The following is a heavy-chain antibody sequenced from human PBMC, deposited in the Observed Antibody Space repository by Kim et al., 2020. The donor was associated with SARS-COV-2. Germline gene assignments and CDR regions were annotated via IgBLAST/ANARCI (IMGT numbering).Heavy chain of an antibody. CDR2: INPSGGST. CDR3: ARSGSDSTAMVLTYYYYGMDV. D-gene: IGHD5-18*01. V-gene: IGHV1-46*01. J-gene: IGHJ6*02. CDR1: GYTFTSYY. Sequence: ASVKVSCKASGYTFTSYYMHWVRQAPGQGLEWMGIINPSGGSTSYAQKFQGRVTMTRDTSTSTVYMELSSLRSEDTAVYYCARSGSDSTAMVLTYYYYGMDVWGQGTTVTVSS.